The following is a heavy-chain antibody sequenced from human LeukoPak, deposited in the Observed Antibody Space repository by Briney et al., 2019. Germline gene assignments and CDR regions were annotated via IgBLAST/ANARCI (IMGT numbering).Heavy chain of an antibody. CDR2: LSSNGVSI. D-gene: IGHD6-19*01. V-gene: IGHV3-64D*06. J-gene: IGHJ4*02. CDR1: GFSFSSYA. CDR3: VKVQGSGWYVDY. Sequence: GGSLRHTCSASGFSFSSYAMHCVRQAPGKGMEYVSGLSSNGVSIFYADSVKGRFTISRDNPKNTLYLQMSSLRPEDTAVYYGVKVQGSGWYVDYWGQGTLVTVSS.